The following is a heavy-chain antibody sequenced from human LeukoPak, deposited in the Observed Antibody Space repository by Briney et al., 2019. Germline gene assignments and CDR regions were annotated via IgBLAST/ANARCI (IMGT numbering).Heavy chain of an antibody. Sequence: GGSLRLSCVASGFTVSSNYMSWVRQAPGKGLEWVSVIYSGGSTYYADSVKGRFTISRRISKNTLYLQMNSLRPEDTAVYYCASGSWVFDFWGQGTLVTVSS. J-gene: IGHJ4*02. D-gene: IGHD3-16*01. CDR2: IYSGGST. V-gene: IGHV3-53*04. CDR1: GFTVSSNY. CDR3: ASGSWVFDF.